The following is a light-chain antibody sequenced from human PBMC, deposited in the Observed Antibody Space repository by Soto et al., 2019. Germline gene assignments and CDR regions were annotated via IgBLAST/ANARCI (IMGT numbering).Light chain of an antibody. CDR1: QSVSSY. CDR2: ATS. CDR3: QQSYNTPRT. Sequence: DIQMTQSPSTLSASVGDRVPITCRASQSVSSYLNWYQQKPGKAPKLLIFATSSLQSGVPSRFSGSGSGTDFTLTISSLQPEDFGTYYCQQSYNTPRTFGQGTKVEIK. J-gene: IGKJ1*01. V-gene: IGKV1-39*01.